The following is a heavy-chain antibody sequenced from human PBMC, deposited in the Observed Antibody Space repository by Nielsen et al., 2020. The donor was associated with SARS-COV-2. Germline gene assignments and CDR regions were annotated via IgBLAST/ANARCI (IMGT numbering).Heavy chain of an antibody. V-gene: IGHV4-59*01. CDR2: IYYSGST. J-gene: IGHJ2*01. D-gene: IGHD6-13*01. CDR1: GGSISSYY. CDR3: ARGAGYSSSWFREYWYFDL. Sequence: SDTLSLTCTASGGSISSYYWSWIRQPPGKGLEWIGYIYYSGSTNYNPSLKSRVTISVDTSKNQFSLKLSSVTAADTAVYYCARGAGYSSSWFREYWYFDLWGRGTLVTVSS.